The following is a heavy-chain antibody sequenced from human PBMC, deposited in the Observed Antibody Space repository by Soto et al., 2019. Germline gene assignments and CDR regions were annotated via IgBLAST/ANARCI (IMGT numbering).Heavy chain of an antibody. CDR1: GFTFNIYW. CDR3: ARGVRSGSDPYYSYALDV. V-gene: IGHV3-74*01. D-gene: IGHD1-26*01. J-gene: IGHJ6*02. CDR2: INSDASST. Sequence: EVQLVESGGGLVQPGGSLRLSCAASGFTFNIYWMHWVRQAPGKGLVWVSRINSDASSTNYADSVKGRFTISRDNAKNTMDVQTNSLRVEATAVYYWARGVRSGSDPYYSYALDVWGQGTTVTVSS.